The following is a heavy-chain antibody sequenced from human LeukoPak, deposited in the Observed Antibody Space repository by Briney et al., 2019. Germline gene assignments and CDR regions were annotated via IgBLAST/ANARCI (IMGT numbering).Heavy chain of an antibody. V-gene: IGHV3-66*01. J-gene: IGHJ4*02. CDR2: IYSGGST. D-gene: IGHD1-1*01. CDR1: GFTVSSNY. Sequence: GGSLRLSCAASGFTVSSNYMSWVRQAPGKGLEWVSVIYSGGSTYYADSVKGRFTISRDNSKNTLYLQMNSLRAEDTAVYYCARETAGRTTTDYWGQGTLVTVSS. CDR3: ARETAGRTTTDY.